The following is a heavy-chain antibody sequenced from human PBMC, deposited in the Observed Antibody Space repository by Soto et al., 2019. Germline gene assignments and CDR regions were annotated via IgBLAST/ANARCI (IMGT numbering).Heavy chain of an antibody. CDR1: GDSIGRFY. CDR2: VYSTGGT. Sequence: SETLSLTCNVSGDSIGRFYWSWIRQSAEKGLEWNGRVYSTGGTAYNPALKGRINNSLDRSNNHVSLEMNSVTAADTAVYFCARDLSGTGLDIWGRGTRVTVSS. J-gene: IGHJ6*02. V-gene: IGHV4-4*07. CDR3: ARDLSGTGLDI. D-gene: IGHD1-26*01.